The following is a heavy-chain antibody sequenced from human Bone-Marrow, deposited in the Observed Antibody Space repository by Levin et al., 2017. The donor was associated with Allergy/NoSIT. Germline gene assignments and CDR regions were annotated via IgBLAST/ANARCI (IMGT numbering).Heavy chain of an antibody. J-gene: IGHJ6*02. CDR1: GGSISSANYY. CDR3: ARDRPGDFYGMDV. V-gene: IGHV4-39*07. CDR2: IYHSGST. Sequence: SETLSLTCTVSGGSISSANYYWGWIRQSPGKGLEWIGSIYHSGSTYYNPSLKSRVTISVDRSKNQFSLKLTSVTAADTAVYYCARDRPGDFYGMDVWGQGTTVTVSS.